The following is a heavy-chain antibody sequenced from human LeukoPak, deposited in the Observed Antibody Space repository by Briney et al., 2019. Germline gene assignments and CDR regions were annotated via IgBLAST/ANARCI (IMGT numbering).Heavy chain of an antibody. D-gene: IGHD6-19*01. CDR1: GFTFDDYA. CDR3: ASTPGIAVAGTGEIDY. Sequence: GRSLRLSCAASGFTFDDYAMHWVRQAPGKGLEWVSGISWNSGSIGYADSVKGRFTISRDNAKNSLYLQMNSLRAEDTALYYCASTPGIAVAGTGEIDYWGQGTLVTVSS. V-gene: IGHV3-9*01. CDR2: ISWNSGSI. J-gene: IGHJ4*02.